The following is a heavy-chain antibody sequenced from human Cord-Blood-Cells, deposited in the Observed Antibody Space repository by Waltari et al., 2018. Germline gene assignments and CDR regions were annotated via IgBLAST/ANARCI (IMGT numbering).Heavy chain of an antibody. Sequence: VQLQASRAGLLKPSHTMSLTCTVAACSISSGGYSGFWSRQHPGKGLEWIGYIYYSGSTYYNPSLKSRVTISVDTSKNQFSLKLSSVTAADTAVYYCARDGGELGIFGYWGQGTLVTVSS. J-gene: IGHJ4*02. CDR2: IYYSGST. CDR1: ACSISSGGYS. D-gene: IGHD7-27*01. CDR3: ARDGGELGIFGY. V-gene: IGHV4-31*03.